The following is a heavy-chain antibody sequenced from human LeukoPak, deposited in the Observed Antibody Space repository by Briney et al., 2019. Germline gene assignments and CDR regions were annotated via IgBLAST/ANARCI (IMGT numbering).Heavy chain of an antibody. CDR1: GFTFSDYY. CDR2: IKQDGSEK. V-gene: IGHV3-7*01. Sequence: GGSLRLSCAASGFTFSDYYMSWIRQAPGKGLEWVANIKQDGSEKYYVDSVKGRFTISRDNAKNSLYLQMNSLRAEDTAVYYCARGQPYYYDSSGYLYYFDYWGQGTLVTVSS. J-gene: IGHJ4*02. CDR3: ARGQPYYYDSSGYLYYFDY. D-gene: IGHD3-22*01.